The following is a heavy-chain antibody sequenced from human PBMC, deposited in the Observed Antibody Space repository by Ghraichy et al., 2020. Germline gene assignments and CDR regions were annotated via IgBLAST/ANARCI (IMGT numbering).Heavy chain of an antibody. CDR1: GGSISSYY. CDR3: ARFPIYGMDV. CDR2: IYYSGST. V-gene: IGHV4-59*01. J-gene: IGHJ6*02. Sequence: SETLSLTCTVSGGSISSYYWSWIRQPPGKGLEWIGYIYYSGSTNYNPSLKSRVTISVDTSKNQFSLKLSSVTAADTAVYYCARFPIYGMDVWGQGTTVTVSS.